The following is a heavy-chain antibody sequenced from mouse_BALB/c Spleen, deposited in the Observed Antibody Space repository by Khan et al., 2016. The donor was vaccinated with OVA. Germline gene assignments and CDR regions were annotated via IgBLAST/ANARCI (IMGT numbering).Heavy chain of an antibody. Sequence: EVQLVESGPGLVKPSQSLSLTCTVTGYSITSDYAWNWIRQFPGNKLEWMGHISYSGNTKYNPSLKSRISITRDTSKNQFFLQLNSVTNEDTATYYCARIYGGDFDYWGQGTTLTVSS. CDR2: ISYSGNT. V-gene: IGHV3-2*02. J-gene: IGHJ2*01. D-gene: IGHD1-1*01. CDR1: GYSITSDYA. CDR3: ARIYGGDFDY.